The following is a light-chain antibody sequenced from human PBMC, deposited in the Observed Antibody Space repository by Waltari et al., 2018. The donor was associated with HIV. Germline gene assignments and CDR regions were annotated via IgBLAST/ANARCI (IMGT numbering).Light chain of an antibody. CDR2: GTG. Sequence: QSVLTQPPSASAAPGQKVTISRSGRSPHIRTNPAFRFQQLPGTAPKLLIFGTGERPSGITDRFSGSKSGTSATLGITGLQTGDEADYYCGTWDSSLSALVFGGGTKLTVL. J-gene: IGLJ2*01. V-gene: IGLV1-51*01. CDR1: SPHIRTNP. CDR3: GTWDSSLSALV.